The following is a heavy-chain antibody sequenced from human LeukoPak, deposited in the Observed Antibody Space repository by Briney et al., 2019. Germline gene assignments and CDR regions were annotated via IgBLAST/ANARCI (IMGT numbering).Heavy chain of an antibody. D-gene: IGHD5-18*01. CDR1: GYSFSTYW. CDR3: ARHNGAGIQQWLSPDY. Sequence: HEESLEISCKGSGYSFSTYWIGWVRQMPGKGLEWMGIIYPGDSDTRYSPSFQGQVTISVDKSISTAYLQWSSLKASDTAMYYCARHNGAGIQQWLSPDYWGQGTLVIASS. J-gene: IGHJ4*02. V-gene: IGHV5-51*01. CDR2: IYPGDSDT.